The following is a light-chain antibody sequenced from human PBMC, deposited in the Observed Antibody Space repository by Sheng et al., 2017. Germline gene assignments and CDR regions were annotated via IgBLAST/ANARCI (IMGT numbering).Light chain of an antibody. CDR2: EVI. CDR3: CSYASSGTWV. CDR1: NSDVGTYNL. V-gene: IGLV2-23*02. J-gene: IGLJ3*02. Sequence: QSALTQSASVSGSPGQSITISCTGTNSDVGTYNLVSWYQHHPGKAPKLMIYEVIKRPSGVSNRFSGSKSGNTASLTISGLRTEDEADYYCCSYASSGTWVFGGGTKLTVL.